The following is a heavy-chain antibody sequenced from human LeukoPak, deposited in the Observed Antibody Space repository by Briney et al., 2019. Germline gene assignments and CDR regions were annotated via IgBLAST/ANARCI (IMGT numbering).Heavy chain of an antibody. CDR3: TRGLRAEY. V-gene: IGHV4-59*01. D-gene: IGHD4-17*01. CDR1: GGSISSYY. J-gene: IGHJ4*02. CDR2: IYNSVNT. Sequence: SETLSLTCIVSGGSISSYYWTWIRQPPGKGLEWIGYIYNSVNTNSDPSLKSRVTISVDKSKNQFSLKLRSVTAADTAVYYCTRGLRAEYWGQGTLVTVSS.